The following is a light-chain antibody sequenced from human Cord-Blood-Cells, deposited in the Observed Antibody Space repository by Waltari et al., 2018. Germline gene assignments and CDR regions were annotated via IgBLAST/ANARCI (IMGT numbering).Light chain of an antibody. CDR2: GAS. Sequence: EIVLTHSPGTLSLSPGERATLSCRASHSVSSSYLAWYQQKPGQAPRLLIYGASSRATGIPDRVSGSGSGTDFTLTISRLEPEDFAVYYCQQYGSSPLTFGGGTKVEIK. J-gene: IGKJ4*01. V-gene: IGKV3-20*01. CDR3: QQYGSSPLT. CDR1: HSVSSSY.